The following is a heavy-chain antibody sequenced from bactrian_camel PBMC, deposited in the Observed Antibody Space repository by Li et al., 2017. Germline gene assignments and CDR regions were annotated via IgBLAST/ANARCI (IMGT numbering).Heavy chain of an antibody. D-gene: IGHD2*01. CDR1: KYARC. J-gene: IGHJ4*01. CDR2: IGGDGRT. V-gene: IGHV3S56*01. CDR3: AAAFSMDYTPCYFTRSFDY. Sequence: HVQLVESGGGSVQAGGSLRLSCTASKYARCMGWFRQAPGKEREGVAAIGGDGRTDYAESVKGRFTISQDIGKNTVTLEMKNLQLEDLGTYVCAAAFSMDYTPCYFTRSFDYWGQGTQVTVS.